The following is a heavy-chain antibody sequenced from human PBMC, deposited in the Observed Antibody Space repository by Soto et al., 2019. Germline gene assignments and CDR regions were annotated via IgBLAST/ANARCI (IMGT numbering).Heavy chain of an antibody. D-gene: IGHD3-3*01. Sequence: VQLLESGGGLVQPGGSLRLSCAASGFTFSSYAMSCVRQAPGKGLEWDSAISGSGGCTYYADSVKGRFTISRDNSKNTLYLQMNSLRAEDTAVYYCAKGGSSTIFGVVTDVWGQGTTVTVSS. CDR1: GFTFSSYA. CDR2: ISGSGGCT. V-gene: IGHV3-23*01. J-gene: IGHJ6*02. CDR3: AKGGSSTIFGVVTDV.